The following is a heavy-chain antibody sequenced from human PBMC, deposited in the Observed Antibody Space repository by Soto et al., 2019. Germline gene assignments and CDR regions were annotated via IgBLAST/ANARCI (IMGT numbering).Heavy chain of an antibody. J-gene: IGHJ6*02. CDR1: GYTFTGYY. D-gene: IGHD3-3*01. V-gene: IGHV1-2*02. CDR3: ARDNTIFGVGNYYYGMDV. CDR2: INPNSGGT. Sequence: ASVKVSCKASGYTFTGYYIHWVRQAPGQGLEWMGWINPNSGGTNYAQKFQGRVTMTRDTSISTAYMELSRLRSDDTAVYYCARDNTIFGVGNYYYGMDVWGQGTTVTVSS.